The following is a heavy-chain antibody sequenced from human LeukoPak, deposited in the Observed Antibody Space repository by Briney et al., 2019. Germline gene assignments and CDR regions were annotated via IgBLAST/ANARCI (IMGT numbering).Heavy chain of an antibody. V-gene: IGHV3-30*02. D-gene: IGHD3-10*01. CDR1: GFTFSSYG. J-gene: IGHJ4*02. CDR2: IRYDGSNK. Sequence: GGSLRLSCAASGFTFSSYGMHWVRQAPGKGLEWVAFIRYDGSNKYYADSVKGRFTISRDNSKNTLYLQMNSLRAEDTAVYYCAKDRDPLTMVRGVIPDYFDHWGQGTLVTVSS. CDR3: AKDRDPLTMVRGVIPDYFDH.